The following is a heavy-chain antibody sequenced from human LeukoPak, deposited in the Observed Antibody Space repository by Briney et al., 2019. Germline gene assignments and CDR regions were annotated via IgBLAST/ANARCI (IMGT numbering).Heavy chain of an antibody. D-gene: IGHD3-22*01. V-gene: IGHV1-2*02. J-gene: IGHJ3*02. CDR3: ARLEAAHYYDSSGYSENAFDI. Sequence: ASVKVSCKASGYTFTGYYMHWVRQAPGQGLEWMGWINPNSGGTNYAQKFQGRVTMTRNTSISTAYMELSSLRSEDTAVYYCARLEAAHYYDSSGYSENAFDIWGQGTMVTVSS. CDR2: INPNSGGT. CDR1: GYTFTGYY.